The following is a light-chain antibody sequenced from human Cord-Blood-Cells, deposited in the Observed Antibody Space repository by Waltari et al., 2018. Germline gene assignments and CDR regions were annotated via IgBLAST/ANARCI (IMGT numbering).Light chain of an antibody. J-gene: IGKJ1*01. CDR1: QSISSC. CDR3: QQYNNYSPT. CDR2: DAS. V-gene: IGKV1-5*01. Sequence: DIQMTQSPSTLSASVGDRVTITCRASQSISSCLAWYQQKPGKAPKLLIYDASSLESGVPARFRSSGARTEFTHTISSLQPDDFATYYSQQYNNYSPTFGQGTKVEIK.